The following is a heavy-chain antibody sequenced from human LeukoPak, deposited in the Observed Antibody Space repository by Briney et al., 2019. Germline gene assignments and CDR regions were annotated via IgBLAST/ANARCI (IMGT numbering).Heavy chain of an antibody. D-gene: IGHD2-15*01. CDR1: GGTFSSYA. V-gene: IGHV1-69*13. J-gene: IGHJ6*02. CDR3: ARGSVVAATPLQYYYYYYGMDV. CDR2: IIPIFGTA. Sequence: GASAKVSCKASGGTFSSYAISWVRQAPGQGLEWMGGIIPIFGTANYAQKFQGRVTITADESTSTAYMELSSLRSEDTAVYYCARGSVVAATPLQYYYYYYGMDVWGQGTTVTVSS.